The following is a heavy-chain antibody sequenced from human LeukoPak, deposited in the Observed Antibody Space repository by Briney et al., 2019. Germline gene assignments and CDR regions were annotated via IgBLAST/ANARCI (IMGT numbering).Heavy chain of an antibody. V-gene: IGHV3-23*01. CDR3: AKPTVRQQLAYFDY. CDR1: GFTFSSYG. Sequence: GGTLRLSCAASGFTFSSYGMSWVRQAPGKGLEWVSGISGSGGSTYYADSVKGRFTISRDNSKNTLYLQMNSLRAEDTAVYYCAKPTVRQQLAYFDYWGQGTLVTVSS. D-gene: IGHD6-13*01. J-gene: IGHJ4*02. CDR2: ISGSGGST.